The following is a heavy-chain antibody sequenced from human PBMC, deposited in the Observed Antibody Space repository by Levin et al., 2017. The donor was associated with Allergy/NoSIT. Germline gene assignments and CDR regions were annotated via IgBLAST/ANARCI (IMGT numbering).Heavy chain of an antibody. V-gene: IGHV3-23*01. CDR2: ISGSGGST. CDR1: GFTFSSSA. Sequence: GGSLRLSCAASGFTFSSSAMTWVRQAPGKGLEWVSAISGSGGSTYYADSVKGRFTISRDNSKNTLYLQMNSLRADDTAVYYCAKLGGNSLTGYYFDYWGQGTLVTVSS. CDR3: AKLGGNSLTGYYFDY. D-gene: IGHD4-23*01. J-gene: IGHJ4*02.